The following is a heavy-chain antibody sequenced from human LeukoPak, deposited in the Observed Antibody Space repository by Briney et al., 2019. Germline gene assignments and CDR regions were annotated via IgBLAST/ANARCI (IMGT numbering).Heavy chain of an antibody. Sequence: GGSLRLSCAASGFTFSSYSMNWVRQAPGKGLEWVSSISSSSSYIYYADSVKGRFTISRDNAKNSLYLQMNSLRAEDTAVYYCARDDSSSSYNDFDYWGQGTLVTVSS. CDR3: ARDDSSSSYNDFDY. J-gene: IGHJ4*02. V-gene: IGHV3-21*01. D-gene: IGHD6-13*01. CDR2: ISSSSSYI. CDR1: GFTFSSYS.